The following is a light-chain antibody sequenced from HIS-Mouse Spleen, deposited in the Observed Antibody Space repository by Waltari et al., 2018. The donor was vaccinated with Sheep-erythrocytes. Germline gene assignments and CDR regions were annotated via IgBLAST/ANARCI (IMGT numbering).Light chain of an antibody. CDR2: DAS. CDR3: QQYDNLLT. CDR1: QDISNY. V-gene: IGKV1-33*01. J-gene: IGKJ4*01. Sequence: DIQMTQSPSSLSASVGDRVTITCQASQDISNYLHWYQQKPGKAPKLLIYDASNLETGVPSRFSGRGSGTDFTFTISSLQPEDIATYYCQQYDNLLTCGGGTKVEIK.